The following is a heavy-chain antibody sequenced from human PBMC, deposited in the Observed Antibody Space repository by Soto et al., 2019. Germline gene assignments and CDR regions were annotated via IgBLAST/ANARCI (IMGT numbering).Heavy chain of an antibody. D-gene: IGHD2-15*01. CDR3: AGCSGGSCYYYYYGMDV. CDR1: GGSISSGGYS. CDR2: IYHSGST. Sequence: PSETLSLTCAVSGGSISSGGYSWSWIRQPPGKGLEWIGYIYHSGSTYYNPSLKSRVTISVDRSKNQFSLKLSSVTAADTAMYYCAGCSGGSCYYYYYGMDVWGQGTTVTVSS. J-gene: IGHJ6*02. V-gene: IGHV4-30-2*01.